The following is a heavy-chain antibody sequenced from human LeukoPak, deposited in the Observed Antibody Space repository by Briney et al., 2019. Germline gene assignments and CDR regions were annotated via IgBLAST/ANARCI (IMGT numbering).Heavy chain of an antibody. CDR2: INHSGST. CDR1: GGSFSGYY. D-gene: IGHD5-24*01. V-gene: IGHV4-34*01. CDR3: ARGATGYIGMDV. J-gene: IGHJ6*02. Sequence: SETLSLTCAVYGGSFSGYYWSWIRQPPGKGLEWIGEINHSGSTNYNPSLKSRVTISVDTSKNQFSLKLSSVTAADTAVYYCARGATGYIGMDVWGQGTTVTVSS.